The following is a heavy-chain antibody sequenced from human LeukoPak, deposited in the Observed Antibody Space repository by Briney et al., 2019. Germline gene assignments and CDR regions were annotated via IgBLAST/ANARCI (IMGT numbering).Heavy chain of an antibody. CDR1: GFTFSTYT. J-gene: IGHJ4*02. Sequence: GGSLRLSCAASGFTFSTYTMNWVRQAPGKGLEWVSSISSSSTYIYYADSVKGRFTISRDNAKNSLYLQMNSLRAEDTAVYYCTRDEVYGEQYYFDYWGQGTLVTVSS. D-gene: IGHD4/OR15-4a*01. CDR2: ISSSSTYI. CDR3: TRDEVYGEQYYFDY. V-gene: IGHV3-21*01.